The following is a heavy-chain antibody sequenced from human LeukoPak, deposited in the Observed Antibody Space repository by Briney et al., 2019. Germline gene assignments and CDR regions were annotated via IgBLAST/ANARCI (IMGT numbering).Heavy chain of an antibody. D-gene: IGHD3-22*01. CDR1: GFTFNDYG. J-gene: IGHJ3*01. CDR3: AKVPRTILVLDAFDF. Sequence: PGGSLRLSCTASGFTFNDYGMHWVRQRPGKGLEWVSGISWNSASVGYGDSMKGRFTISRDNVKNSLYLQMNNVRSEDTAMYYRAKVPRTILVLDAFDFWGQGTMV. V-gene: IGHV3-9*01. CDR2: ISWNSASV.